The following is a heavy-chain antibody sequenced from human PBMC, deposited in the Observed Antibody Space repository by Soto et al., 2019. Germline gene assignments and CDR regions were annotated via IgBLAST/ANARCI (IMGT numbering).Heavy chain of an antibody. D-gene: IGHD2-21*02. V-gene: IGHV3-15*07. Sequence: EVQLVESGGGLVKPGGSLRLSCTVSGFIVSSAWMNWVRQAPGKGLEWVGRIKSKIDGGTTDYAAPVQGRFTISLEDSKYMLYLQMESLRTEDTAVYYCTTATQRALTEDTARSWGQGTLVTVSS. J-gene: IGHJ5*02. CDR2: IKSKIDGGTT. CDR1: GFIVSSAW. CDR3: TTATQRALTEDTARS.